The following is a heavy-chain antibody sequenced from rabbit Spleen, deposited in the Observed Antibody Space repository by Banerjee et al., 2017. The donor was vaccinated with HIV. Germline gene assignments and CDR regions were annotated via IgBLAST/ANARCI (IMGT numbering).Heavy chain of an antibody. CDR2: IYAGDSHST. J-gene: IGHJ4*01. D-gene: IGHD2-1*01. CDR3: ARGSATMTLVITGYYFNL. Sequence: QSLEESGGDLVKPGASLTLTCTASGFSFSSNYYMCWVRQAPGKGLEWIACIYAGDSHSTAYASWAKGRFTISKTSSTTVTLQMASLTAADTATYFCARGSATMTLVITGYYFNLWGQGTLVTVS. CDR1: GFSFSSNYY. V-gene: IGHV1S40*01.